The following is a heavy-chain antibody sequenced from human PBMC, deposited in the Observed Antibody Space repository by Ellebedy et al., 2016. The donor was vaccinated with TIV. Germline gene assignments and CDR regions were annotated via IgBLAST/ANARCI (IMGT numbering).Heavy chain of an antibody. CDR2: IYHSGST. J-gene: IGHJ4*02. D-gene: IGHD2-15*01. V-gene: IGHV4-4*02. CDR3: ARFGSAGGSPYFDS. CDR1: GGSISSSNW. Sequence: MPSETLSLTCAVSGGSISSSNWWSWVRQPPGKGLEWIGEIYHSGSTNYNPSLKSRVTISVDKAKNQFSLKLSSVTAADTAVYFCARFGSAGGSPYFDSWGQGTLVTVSS.